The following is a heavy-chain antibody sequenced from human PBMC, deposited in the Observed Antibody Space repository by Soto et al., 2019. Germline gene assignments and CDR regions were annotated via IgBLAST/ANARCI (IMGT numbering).Heavy chain of an antibody. V-gene: IGHV3-30*18. J-gene: IGHJ3*02. Sequence: ESGGGVVQPGRSLRLSCAASGFTFSSYGMHWVRQAPGKGLEWVAVISYDGSNKYYADSVKGRFTISRDNSKNTLYLQMNSLRAEDTAVYYCAKDRSLRWPFYDAFDIWGQGTMVTVSS. CDR1: GFTFSSYG. D-gene: IGHD4-17*01. CDR2: ISYDGSNK. CDR3: AKDRSLRWPFYDAFDI.